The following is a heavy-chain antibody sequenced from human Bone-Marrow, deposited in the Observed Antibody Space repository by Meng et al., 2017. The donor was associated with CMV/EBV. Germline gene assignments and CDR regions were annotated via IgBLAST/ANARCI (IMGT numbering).Heavy chain of an antibody. J-gene: IGHJ4*02. V-gene: IGHV2-5*02. CDR3: AHITPRPGWIAY. CDR1: VFSFSTSGVG. Sequence: ITVTECGPALVKPTQTLTLTCTFAVFSFSTSGVGVGWIRQPPGKALEWLALIYWDDYKRYSPSLKSRLTITKDTSKNQVVLTMTNMDPVDTATYYCAHITPRPGWIAYWGQGTLVTVSS. CDR2: IYWDDYK. D-gene: IGHD6-6*01.